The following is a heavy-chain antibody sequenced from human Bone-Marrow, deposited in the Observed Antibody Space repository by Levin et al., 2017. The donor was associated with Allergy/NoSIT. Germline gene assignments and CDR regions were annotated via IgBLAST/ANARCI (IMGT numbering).Heavy chain of an antibody. CDR1: GFSLSTSGVG. V-gene: IGHV2-5*02. CDR3: AHTRAPRVIDY. Sequence: SGPTLVKPTQTLTLTCTFSGFSLSTSGVGVGWIRQPPGKALEWLALIYWDDDKHYSPSLKSRVTITKDTSKNQVVFTMTNMDPVDTATYFCAHTRAPRVIDYWGQGTLVTVSS. J-gene: IGHJ4*02. CDR2: IYWDDDK. D-gene: IGHD2-21*01.